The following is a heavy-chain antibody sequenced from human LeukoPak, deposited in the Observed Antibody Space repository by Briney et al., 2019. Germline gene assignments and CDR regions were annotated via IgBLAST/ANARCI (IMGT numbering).Heavy chain of an antibody. V-gene: IGHV5-51*01. Sequence: GESLKISCKGSGYSFTTYWIGWVRQMPGKGLEWMGIIYPGDSDTRYSPSFQGQVTISADKSISTAYLHWSSLKASDTAMYYCARHRTVTTSHYYYYMDVWGKGTTVTVSS. CDR1: GYSFTTYW. D-gene: IGHD4-17*01. J-gene: IGHJ6*03. CDR2: IYPGDSDT. CDR3: ARHRTVTTSHYYYYMDV.